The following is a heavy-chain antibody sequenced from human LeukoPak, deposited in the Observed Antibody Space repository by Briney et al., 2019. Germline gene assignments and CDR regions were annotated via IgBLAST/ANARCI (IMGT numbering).Heavy chain of an antibody. V-gene: IGHV3-48*03. CDR2: ISSSGSTI. D-gene: IGHD3-16*02. CDR1: GFTFSSCA. J-gene: IGHJ3*02. Sequence: GGSLRLSRAASGFTFSSCAMSWVRQAPGKGLEWVSYISSSGSTIYYADSVKGRFTISRDNAKNSLYLQMNSLRAEDTAVYYCARARRRYYDYVWGSYRADAFDIWGQGTMVTVSS. CDR3: ARARRRYYDYVWGSYRADAFDI.